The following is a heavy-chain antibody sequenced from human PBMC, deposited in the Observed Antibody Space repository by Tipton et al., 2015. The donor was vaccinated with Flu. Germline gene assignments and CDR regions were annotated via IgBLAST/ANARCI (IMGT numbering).Heavy chain of an antibody. CDR1: GFTFSHYW. J-gene: IGHJ4*02. CDR3: ARGRGYCMTTTRLLPFDF. CDR2: IYSGGST. Sequence: SLRLSCATSGFTFSHYWMNWVRQAPGKGLEWVSVIYSGGSTFYADSVKGRFTISRDNSKNTLYLQMNSLRAEDTAVYYCARGRGYCMTTTRLLPFDFWGQGTLVTVSS. D-gene: IGHD2-15*01. V-gene: IGHV3-53*01.